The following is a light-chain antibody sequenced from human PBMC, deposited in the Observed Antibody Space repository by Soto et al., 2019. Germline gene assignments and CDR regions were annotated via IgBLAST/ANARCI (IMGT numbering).Light chain of an antibody. CDR1: NIGSKS. CDR2: YDS. J-gene: IGLJ2*01. V-gene: IGLV3-21*04. Sequence: SSELTQPPSGSVAPGKTARLTCGGNNIGSKSVHWYQQKPGQAPVLVIYYDSDRPSGIPERFAGSNSGNTATLTISRVEAGDEADYYCQVWDSSSDHPVFGGGTKLTVL. CDR3: QVWDSSSDHPV.